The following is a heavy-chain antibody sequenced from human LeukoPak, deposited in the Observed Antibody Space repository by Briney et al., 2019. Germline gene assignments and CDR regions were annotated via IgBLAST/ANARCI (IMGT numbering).Heavy chain of an antibody. CDR1: GGSISSGNYY. V-gene: IGHV4-61*09. CDR3: ARLNFAMLIAAAGSWYFDL. CDR2: IYISGTT. D-gene: IGHD6-13*01. J-gene: IGHJ2*01. Sequence: SETLSLTCTVSGGSISSGNYYWSWIRQPAGKGLEWIGHIYISGTTNYNPSLKSRVTMSVDTSKNQFSLKLSSVTAADTAVYYCARLNFAMLIAAAGSWYFDLWGRGTLVTVSS.